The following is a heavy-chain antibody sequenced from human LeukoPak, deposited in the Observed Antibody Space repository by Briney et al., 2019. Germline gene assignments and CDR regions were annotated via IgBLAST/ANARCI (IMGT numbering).Heavy chain of an antibody. D-gene: IGHD4-17*01. V-gene: IGHV1-46*01. CDR1: GYTFTGYY. J-gene: IGHJ4*02. Sequence: ASVKVSCKASGYTFTGYYMHWVRQAPGQGLEWMGIINPSGGSTSYAQKFQGRVTMTRDMSTSTAYMELSSLRSEDTAVYYCATCYGDYVFSFDYWGQGTLVTVSS. CDR3: ATCYGDYVFSFDY. CDR2: INPSGGST.